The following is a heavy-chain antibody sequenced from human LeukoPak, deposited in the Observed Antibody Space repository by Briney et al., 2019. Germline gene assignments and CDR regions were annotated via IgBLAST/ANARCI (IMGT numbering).Heavy chain of an antibody. D-gene: IGHD6-19*01. CDR2: ISAYNGNT. V-gene: IGHV1-18*01. CDR1: GYTFTSYG. Sequence: ASLKVSSKASGYTFTSYGISWVRPAPEQGVGWVGWISAYNGNTNYAQKLQGRVTMTTDTSTSTAYMELRSLRSDDTAVYYCARETAVAVYYYYYMDVWGKGTTVTVSS. CDR3: ARETAVAVYYYYYMDV. J-gene: IGHJ6*03.